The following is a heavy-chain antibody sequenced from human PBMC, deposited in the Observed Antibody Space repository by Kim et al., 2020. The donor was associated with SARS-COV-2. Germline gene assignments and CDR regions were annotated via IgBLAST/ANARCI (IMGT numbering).Heavy chain of an antibody. CDR2: IKQDGSEK. CDR1: GFTFSSYW. V-gene: IGHV3-7*01. Sequence: GSLRLSCAASGFTFSSYWMNWVRQAPGKGLEWVANIKQDGSEKYYVDSVKGRFTISRDNDESSLYLQMNSLRAEDTAMYYCARENYYGSGSSYNGVDYWGQGTLVTVSS. CDR3: ARENYYGSGSSYNGVDY. D-gene: IGHD3-10*01. J-gene: IGHJ4*02.